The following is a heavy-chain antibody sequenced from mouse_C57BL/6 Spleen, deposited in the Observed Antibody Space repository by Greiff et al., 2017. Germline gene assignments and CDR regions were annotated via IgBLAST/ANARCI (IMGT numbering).Heavy chain of an antibody. CDR3: ARGLYDGPAWFAY. CDR1: GYTFTDYY. J-gene: IGHJ3*01. D-gene: IGHD2-3*01. V-gene: IGHV1-26*01. Sequence: EVQLQQSGPELVKPGASVKISCKASGYTFTDYYMNWVKQSHGKSLEWIGDINPNNGGTSYNQKFKGKATLTVDKSSSTAYMELRSLTSEDSAVYYCARGLYDGPAWFAYWGQGTLVTVSA. CDR2: INPNNGGT.